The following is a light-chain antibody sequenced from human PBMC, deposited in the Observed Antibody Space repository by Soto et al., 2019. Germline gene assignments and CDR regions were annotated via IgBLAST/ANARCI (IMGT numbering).Light chain of an antibody. V-gene: IGKV3-20*01. Sequence: IVLTQSPGTLSLSPWERTTLSCRASQSISRYLAWYQQKPGQGPRLLIYGASSRATGTPDRFSGSGSGTDFTLTINRLEPEDFAVYYCQQYGSSGTFGQGTKVDIK. CDR3: QQYGSSGT. CDR2: GAS. CDR1: QSISRY. J-gene: IGKJ1*01.